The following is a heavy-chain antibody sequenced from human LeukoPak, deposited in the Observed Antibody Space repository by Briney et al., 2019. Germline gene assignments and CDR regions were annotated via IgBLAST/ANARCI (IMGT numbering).Heavy chain of an antibody. D-gene: IGHD5-24*01. CDR2: IYSGGST. CDR3: ASRDKGYYYGMDV. CDR1: GFTVSSNY. V-gene: IGHV3-66*01. Sequence: GGSLRLSCTASGFTVSSNYMSWVRQAPGKGLEWVSLIYSGGSTYYADSVKGRFTISRDNSKNTLYLQMKRLRAEDTAVYYCASRDKGYYYGMDVWGQGTTVTVSS. J-gene: IGHJ6*02.